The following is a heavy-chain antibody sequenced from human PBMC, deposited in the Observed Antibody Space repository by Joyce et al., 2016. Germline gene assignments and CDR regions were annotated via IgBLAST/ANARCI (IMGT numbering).Heavy chain of an antibody. CDR1: GYSFTSYW. CDR3: ARQTAHCSSTSCYSDY. J-gene: IGHJ4*02. V-gene: IGHV5-51*01. Sequence: EVQLVQSGAEVKKPGESLKISCKGSGYSFTSYWIGWVRQMPGKGLEGMGIVYPGDSDTSYSPAFQGQVTISADKSISTAYLQWSSLKASDTAMYYCARQTAHCSSTSCYSDYWGQGTLVTVSS. D-gene: IGHD2-2*01. CDR2: VYPGDSDT.